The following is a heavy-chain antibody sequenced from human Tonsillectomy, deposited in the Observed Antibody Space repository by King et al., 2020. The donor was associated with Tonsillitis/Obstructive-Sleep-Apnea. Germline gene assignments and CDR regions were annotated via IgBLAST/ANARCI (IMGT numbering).Heavy chain of an antibody. CDR2: IYYSGST. V-gene: IGHV4-59*01. CDR1: GGSISSYY. D-gene: IGHD3-3*01. J-gene: IGHJ3*02. Sequence: VQLQESGPGLVKPSETLSLTCTVSGGSISSYYWSWIRQPPGKGLEWIGYIYYSGSTNYNPSLKSRVTISVDTSQNQFSLKLSSVTAADTAVYYCAREGGVWRDAFDIWGQGTMVTVSS. CDR3: AREGGVWRDAFDI.